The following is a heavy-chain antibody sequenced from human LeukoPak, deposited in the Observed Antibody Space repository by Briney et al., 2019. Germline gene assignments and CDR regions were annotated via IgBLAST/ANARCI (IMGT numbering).Heavy chain of an antibody. Sequence: ASVKVSCKTSGYTFTSYAMHWVRQAPGQRLEWMGWINAGNGDTKYSQKFQGRVTITRDTSASTAYMELNSLTSEDTAVYYCARNVAGGSWFDYWGQGTLVTVSS. CDR3: ARNVAGGSWFDY. J-gene: IGHJ4*02. CDR1: GYTFTSYA. CDR2: INAGNGDT. V-gene: IGHV1-3*01. D-gene: IGHD6-13*01.